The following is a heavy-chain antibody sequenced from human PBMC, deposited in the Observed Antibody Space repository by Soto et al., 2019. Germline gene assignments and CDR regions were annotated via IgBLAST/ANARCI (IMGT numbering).Heavy chain of an antibody. CDR1: GFTFSSYA. J-gene: IGHJ6*02. CDR3: ARDQARDSYSSSWYGLGTRYYYYYGMDV. CDR2: ISYDGSNK. Sequence: GGSLRLSCAASGFTFSSYAMHWVRQAPGKGLEWVAVISYDGSNKYYADSVKGRFTISRDNSKNTLYLQMNSLRAEDTAVYYCARDQARDSYSSSWYGLGTRYYYYYGMDVWDQGTTVTVSS. D-gene: IGHD6-13*01. V-gene: IGHV3-30-3*01.